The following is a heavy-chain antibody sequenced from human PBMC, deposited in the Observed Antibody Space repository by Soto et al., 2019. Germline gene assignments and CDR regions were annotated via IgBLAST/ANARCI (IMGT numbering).Heavy chain of an antibody. V-gene: IGHV5-10-1*01. D-gene: IGHD6-19*01. CDR3: ASRGDSSGLYYFDY. Sequence: PGESLKISCKGSGYSFTSYWISWVRRMPGKGLEWMGRIDPSDSYTNYSPSFQGHVTISADKSISTAYLQWSSLKASDTAMYYCASRGDSSGLYYFDYWGQGTPVTAPQ. J-gene: IGHJ4*02. CDR1: GYSFTSYW. CDR2: IDPSDSYT.